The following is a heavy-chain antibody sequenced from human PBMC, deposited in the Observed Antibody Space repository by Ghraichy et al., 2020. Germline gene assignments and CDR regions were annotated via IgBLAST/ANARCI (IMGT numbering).Heavy chain of an antibody. J-gene: IGHJ4*02. CDR3: ASGEICRDN. D-gene: IGHD5-24*01. CDR2: IYGDAFIT. V-gene: IGHV3-74*01. CDR1: GFSITNYW. Sequence: GGSLRLSCAGSGFSITNYWMYWVRQAPGKGLEWVSHIYGDAFITNYVDSVRGRFTISRDVAKNSVYLQMDNLRVEDTAVYFCASGEICRDNWGQGILVPVSS.